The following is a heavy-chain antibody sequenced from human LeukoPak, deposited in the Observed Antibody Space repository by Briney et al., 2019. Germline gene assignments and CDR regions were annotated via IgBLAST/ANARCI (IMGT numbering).Heavy chain of an antibody. Sequence: GGSLRLSCAASGFTFSSYGMSGVRQAPGKGREWVSAISGSGGSTYYADSVKGRFTISRDNSKTTLYLQMNSMRAEDTAVYYCARGPPMYSYGSSAYHYDYFDYWGQGTLVTVSS. V-gene: IGHV3-23*01. D-gene: IGHD3-22*01. CDR3: ARGPPMYSYGSSAYHYDYFDY. CDR1: GFTFSSYG. J-gene: IGHJ4*02. CDR2: ISGSGGST.